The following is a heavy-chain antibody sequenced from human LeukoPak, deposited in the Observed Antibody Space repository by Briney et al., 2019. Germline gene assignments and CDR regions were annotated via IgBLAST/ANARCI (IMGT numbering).Heavy chain of an antibody. J-gene: IGHJ4*02. CDR2: ISSGGSDK. Sequence: GGSLRLSCAASGFTFSSYSMNWVRQAPGKGLEWVAFISSGGSDKFYADSVKGRFTVSRDNSKNTLYLQMNSLRVEDTAVYYCARDCCGEWYFFDSWGQGTLITVSS. D-gene: IGHD3-10*01. CDR3: ARDCCGEWYFFDS. CDR1: GFTFSSYS. V-gene: IGHV3-30*03.